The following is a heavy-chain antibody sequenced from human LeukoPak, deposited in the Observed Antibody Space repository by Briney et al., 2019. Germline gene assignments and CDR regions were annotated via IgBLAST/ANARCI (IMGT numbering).Heavy chain of an antibody. Sequence: GGSLRLSCAASGLTFSSYSMNWVRQAPGKGLEWVSSISSSSSYIYYADSVKGRFTISRDNAKNSLYLQMNSLRAEDTAVYYCASTYDSSGYLGWFDPWGQGTLVTVSS. CDR2: ISSSSSYI. V-gene: IGHV3-21*01. J-gene: IGHJ5*02. D-gene: IGHD3-22*01. CDR3: ASTYDSSGYLGWFDP. CDR1: GLTFSSYS.